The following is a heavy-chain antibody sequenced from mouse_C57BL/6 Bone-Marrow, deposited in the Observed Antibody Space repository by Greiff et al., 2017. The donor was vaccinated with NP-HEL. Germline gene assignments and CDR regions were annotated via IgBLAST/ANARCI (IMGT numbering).Heavy chain of an antibody. CDR3: ARKGYYYGSSLDY. J-gene: IGHJ2*01. CDR2: IDPSDSYT. V-gene: IGHV1-69*01. Sequence: QVQLQQPGAELVMPGASVKLSCKASGYTFTSYWMHWVKQRPGQGLEWIGEIDPSDSYTNYNQKFKGKSTLTVDKSSSTAYMQLSSLTSEDSAVDYCARKGYYYGSSLDYWGQGTTLTVSS. CDR1: GYTFTSYW. D-gene: IGHD1-1*01.